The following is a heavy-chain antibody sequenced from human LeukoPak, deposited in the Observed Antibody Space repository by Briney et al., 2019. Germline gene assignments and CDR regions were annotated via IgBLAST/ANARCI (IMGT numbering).Heavy chain of an antibody. J-gene: IGHJ4*02. CDR1: GYTFTSYY. D-gene: IGHD3-10*01. CDR3: ARRGTYYYGSGSYPVIDY. CDR2: INPSGGST. Sequence: ASVKVSCKASGYTFTSYYMHWVRQPPGQGLEWMGIINPSGGSTSYAQKFQGRVTMTRDTSTSTVYMELSSLRSEDTAVYYCARRGTYYYGSGSYPVIDYWGQGTLVTVSS. V-gene: IGHV1-46*01.